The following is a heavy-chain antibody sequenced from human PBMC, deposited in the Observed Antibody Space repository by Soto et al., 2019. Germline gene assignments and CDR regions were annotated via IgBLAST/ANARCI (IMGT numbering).Heavy chain of an antibody. D-gene: IGHD2-2*01. V-gene: IGHV4-39*01. Sequence: DDLSRNCSDSGASVSRSSYYLACIRHPPGKGLEWIGSIYYSGSTYYNPSLKSRVTISVDTSKNQFSLKLSSVTAADTAVYYCARVGCSTTSCRYHYYYYGMDVXGQGTTVT. CDR1: GASVSRSSYY. J-gene: IGHJ6*02. CDR2: IYYSGST. CDR3: ARVGCSTTSCRYHYYYYGMDV.